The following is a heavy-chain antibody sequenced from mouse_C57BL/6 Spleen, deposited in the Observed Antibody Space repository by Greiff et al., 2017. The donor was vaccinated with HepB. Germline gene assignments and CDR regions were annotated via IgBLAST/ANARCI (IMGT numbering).Heavy chain of an antibody. CDR1: GYTFTSYW. CDR3: ARGLRREKLFAY. Sequence: QVQLQQSGAELVKPGASVKLSCKASGYTFTSYWMHWVKQRPGQGLEWIGMIHPNSGSTNYNEKFKSKATLTVDKSSSTAYMQLSSLTSEDSAVYYCARGLRREKLFAYWGQGTLVTVSA. CDR2: IHPNSGST. D-gene: IGHD2-4*01. J-gene: IGHJ3*01. V-gene: IGHV1-64*01.